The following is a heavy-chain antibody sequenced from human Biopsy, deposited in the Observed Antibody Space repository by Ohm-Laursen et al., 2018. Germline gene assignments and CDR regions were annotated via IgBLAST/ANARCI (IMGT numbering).Heavy chain of an antibody. CDR1: GGALIGYY. J-gene: IGHJ5*02. CDR3: ARGLPRIAPMVRGRRTWFDP. Sequence: SDTLSLTCAVYGGALIGYYWSWIPQPPRKGPGGSGGINHKGSTNYKPSLDSRVAISADTSKNQFSLNLYSVTAADTAVYFCARGLPRIAPMVRGRRTWFDPWGQGTLVTVSS. V-gene: IGHV4-34*01. CDR2: INHKGST. D-gene: IGHD3-10*01.